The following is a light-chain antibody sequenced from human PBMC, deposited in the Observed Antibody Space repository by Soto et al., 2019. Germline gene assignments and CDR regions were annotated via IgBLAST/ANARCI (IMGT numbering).Light chain of an antibody. Sequence: IVWTQSPATLSLSPGERPTLSCRASQSVSSYLAWYQQKPGQAPRLLVYEASNRATDIPARFSGSGSGTDFTLTISSLDPADFAVYYCQQRSTWPPITFGQGTRLDIK. V-gene: IGKV3-11*01. CDR1: QSVSSY. J-gene: IGKJ5*01. CDR3: QQRSTWPPIT. CDR2: EAS.